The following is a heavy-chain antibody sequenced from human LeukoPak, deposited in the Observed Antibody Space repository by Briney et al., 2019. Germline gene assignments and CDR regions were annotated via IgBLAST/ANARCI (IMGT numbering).Heavy chain of an antibody. V-gene: IGHV3-66*01. Sequence: TGGSLRLSCAASGFTFSSNYMSWVRQAPGKGLEWVSVIYSGGSTYYADSVKGRFTISRDNSKNTLYLQMNSLRAEDTAVYYCARERAYGVRGYFDYWGQGTLVTVSS. CDR2: IYSGGST. CDR1: GFTFSSNY. J-gene: IGHJ4*02. CDR3: ARERAYGVRGYFDY. D-gene: IGHD3-16*01.